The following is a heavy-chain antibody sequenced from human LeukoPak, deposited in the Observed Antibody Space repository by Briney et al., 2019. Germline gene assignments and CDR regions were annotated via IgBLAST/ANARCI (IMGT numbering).Heavy chain of an antibody. J-gene: IGHJ5*02. CDR2: INPNSGGT. Sequence: EASVKVSCKASGYTFTGYYMHWVRQAPGQGLEWMGWINPNSGGTNYAQKFQGRVTMTRDTSISTAYMELSRLRSDDTAVYYCARPLLAVAAHVSNWFDPWGQGTLVTVSS. V-gene: IGHV1-2*02. D-gene: IGHD2-15*01. CDR3: ARPLLAVAAHVSNWFDP. CDR1: GYTFTGYY.